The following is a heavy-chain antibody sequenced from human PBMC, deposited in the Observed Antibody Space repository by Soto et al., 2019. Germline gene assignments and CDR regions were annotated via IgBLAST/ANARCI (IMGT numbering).Heavy chain of an antibody. Sequence: SETLSLTCTVSGGSISSGDYYWSWIRQPPGKGLEWIGYIYYSGSTYYNPSLKSRVTISVDTSKNQFSLKLSSVTAADTAVYYCARAAPSIVLVPADPFDPWGQGTLVTVSS. CDR1: GGSISSGDYY. D-gene: IGHD2-2*01. CDR3: ARAAPSIVLVPADPFDP. V-gene: IGHV4-30-4*01. J-gene: IGHJ5*02. CDR2: IYYSGST.